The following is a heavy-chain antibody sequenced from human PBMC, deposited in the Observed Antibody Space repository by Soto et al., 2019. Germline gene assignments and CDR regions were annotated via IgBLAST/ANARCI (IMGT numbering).Heavy chain of an antibody. V-gene: IGHV3-30-3*01. CDR2: ISYVGSNK. J-gene: IGHJ4*02. CDR1: GFTFSSYA. CDR3: ARDSIAVAGALGGN. D-gene: IGHD6-19*01. Sequence: QVQLVESGGGVVQPGRSLRLSCAASGFTFSSYAMHWVRQAPGKGLEWVAVISYVGSNKYYADSVKGRFTISRDNSQHTLYLQMNSLRAADTAVYYCARDSIAVAGALGGNWGQGTLVTVSS.